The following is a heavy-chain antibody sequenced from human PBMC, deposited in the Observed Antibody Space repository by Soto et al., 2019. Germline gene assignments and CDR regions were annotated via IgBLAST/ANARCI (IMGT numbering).Heavy chain of an antibody. CDR2: TYYRSKWYN. Sequence: PSQTLSLTCAISGDSVSSNSAAWNWIRQSPSRGLEWLGRTYYRSKWYNDYAVSVKSRITINPDTSKNQFSLQLNSVTPEDTAVYYCARDPYRAVAAPLVYYGMDVWGQGTTVTVSS. J-gene: IGHJ6*02. D-gene: IGHD6-19*01. CDR3: ARDPYRAVAAPLVYYGMDV. V-gene: IGHV6-1*01. CDR1: GDSVSSNSAA.